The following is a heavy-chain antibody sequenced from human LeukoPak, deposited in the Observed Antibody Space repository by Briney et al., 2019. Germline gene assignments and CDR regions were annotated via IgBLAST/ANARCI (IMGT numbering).Heavy chain of an antibody. CDR3: ARRRTTGTTGYFDY. V-gene: IGHV4-4*09. D-gene: IGHD1-1*01. CDR2: IYTTEST. CDR1: GGSISTYY. J-gene: IGHJ4*02. Sequence: SETLSLTCTVSGGSISTYYWSWIRQPPGKGLEWIGYIYTTESTNYNPSLESRVTISVDTSKNQFSLMLSSVTAADTAFYYCARRRTTGTTGYFDYWGQGSLVTVSS.